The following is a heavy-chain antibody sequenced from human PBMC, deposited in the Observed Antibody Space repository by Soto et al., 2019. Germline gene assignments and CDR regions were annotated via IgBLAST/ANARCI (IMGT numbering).Heavy chain of an antibody. D-gene: IGHD6-6*01. CDR3: ARDRSGSSVFYYYYMDV. V-gene: IGHV4-31*03. CDR1: GGSISSGGYY. Sequence: QVQLQESGPGLVKPSQTLSLTCTVSGGSISSGGYYWSWIRQHPGKGLEWIGYIYYSGSTYYNPSLKSRVTISVDTSKNQFSLKLRSVTAADTAVYYCARDRSGSSVFYYYYMDVWGKGTTVTVSS. J-gene: IGHJ6*03. CDR2: IYYSGST.